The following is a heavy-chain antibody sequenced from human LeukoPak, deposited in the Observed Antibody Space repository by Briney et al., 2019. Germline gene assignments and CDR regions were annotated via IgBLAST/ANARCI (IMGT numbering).Heavy chain of an antibody. D-gene: IGHD1-26*01. CDR2: ISSSSSYI. CDR3: AREVIVGVSFDY. J-gene: IGHJ4*02. V-gene: IGHV3-21*04. Sequence: GGSLRLSCAAAGFTFSSYSMNWVRQAPGKGLEWVSSISSSSSYIYYADSVKGRFTISRDNFKNTLYLQMNSLRAEDTAMYYCAREVIVGVSFDYWGQGTLVTVSS. CDR1: GFTFSSYS.